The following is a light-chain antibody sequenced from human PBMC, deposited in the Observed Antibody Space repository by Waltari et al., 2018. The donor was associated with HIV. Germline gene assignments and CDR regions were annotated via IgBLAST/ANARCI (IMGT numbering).Light chain of an antibody. CDR2: AAT. CDR3: QQGKSYPRT. V-gene: IGKV1-9*01. CDR1: QGISRS. J-gene: IGKJ1*01. Sequence: DIQLTQSPSFLSASVGDRVYITCRASQGISRSLAWYQQEPGKSPKLLIYAATVLQSGVPSRFSGSGSGTEFTLTISSLQPEDSATYYCQQGKSYPRTFGQGTKVEIK.